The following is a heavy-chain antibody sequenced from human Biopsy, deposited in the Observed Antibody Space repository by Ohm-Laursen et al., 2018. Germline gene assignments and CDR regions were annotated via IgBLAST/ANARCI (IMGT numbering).Heavy chain of an antibody. CDR1: GGSLSSYS. CDR3: ARDRDRRGWFDP. D-gene: IGHD1-14*01. Sequence: GTLSLTCTVSGGSLSSYSWSWIRQPAGKGLGWIGQIYTSGITNYNSSLKSRVTMSVDTSKNKFSLRVSSVTAADTAVYYCARDRDRRGWFDPWGQGTLVTVSS. CDR2: IYTSGIT. V-gene: IGHV4-4*07. J-gene: IGHJ5*02.